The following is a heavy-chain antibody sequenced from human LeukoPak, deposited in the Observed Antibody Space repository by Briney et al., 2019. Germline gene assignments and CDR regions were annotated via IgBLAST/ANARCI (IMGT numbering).Heavy chain of an antibody. Sequence: PSETLSLTCTVSGGSISSYCWSWIRQPAGKGLEWIGRIYTSGSTNYNPSLKSRVTMSVDTSKNQFSLKLSSVTAADTAVYYCARDNPYYYDSSGYLNAFDIWGQGTMVTVSS. J-gene: IGHJ3*02. CDR1: GGSISSYC. CDR2: IYTSGST. CDR3: ARDNPYYYDSSGYLNAFDI. D-gene: IGHD3-22*01. V-gene: IGHV4-4*07.